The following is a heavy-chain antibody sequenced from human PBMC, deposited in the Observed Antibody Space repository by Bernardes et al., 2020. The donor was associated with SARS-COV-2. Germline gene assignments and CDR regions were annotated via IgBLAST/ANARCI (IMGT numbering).Heavy chain of an antibody. J-gene: IGHJ4*02. D-gene: IGHD5-12*01. CDR1: GGSFTNYY. V-gene: IGHV4-34*01. Sequence: SETLSLTCAVSGGSFTNYYWNWIRQPPGKGLEWIGEVNPHSGITNYNPSLKSRVTMSADTSKNQLSLRLKSMSAADTAVYWCARGVYTTYEQPLDYWGQGTLVTVSP. CDR2: VNPHSGIT. CDR3: ARGVYTTYEQPLDY.